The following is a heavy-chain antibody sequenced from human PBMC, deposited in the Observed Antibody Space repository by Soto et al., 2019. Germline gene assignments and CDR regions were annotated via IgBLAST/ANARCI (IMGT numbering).Heavy chain of an antibody. D-gene: IGHD3-3*01. Sequence: GGSLRLSCAASGCTFSSYDMHWVRQATGKGLEWVSAIGTAGDTYYPGSVKGRFTISRENAKNSLYLQMNSLRAGDTAVYYCARDLLYSDFWRGSSRSYYGMDVWGQGTTVTVSS. CDR1: GCTFSSYD. CDR3: ARDLLYSDFWRGSSRSYYGMDV. CDR2: IGTAGDT. J-gene: IGHJ6*02. V-gene: IGHV3-13*01.